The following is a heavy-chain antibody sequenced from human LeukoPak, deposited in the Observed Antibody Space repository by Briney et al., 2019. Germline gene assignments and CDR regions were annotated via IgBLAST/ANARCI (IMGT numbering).Heavy chain of an antibody. CDR2: IFITGNT. CDR1: GGSISGHY. D-gene: IGHD2-21*02. V-gene: IGHV4-4*09. Sequence: SENLSLICSVSGGSISGHYWRWLGQPPGKELEGIDCIFITGNTIYHPSLSSRVTMSLDTSKNQFSVKLSSVTAADTAVYYCARFAYCGTGCWYYFDFWGRGMLVTVSS. CDR3: ARFAYCGTGCWYYFDF. J-gene: IGHJ4*02.